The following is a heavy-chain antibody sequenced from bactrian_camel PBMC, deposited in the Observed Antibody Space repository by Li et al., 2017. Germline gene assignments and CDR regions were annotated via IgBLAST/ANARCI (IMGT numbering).Heavy chain of an antibody. CDR1: GFTYSGNC. J-gene: IGHJ4*01. Sequence: HVQLVESGGGSVQAGGSLRLSCVASGFTYSGNCMGWFRQAPGKEREGIAAINTGVGDYVTRYADSVKGRFTISGDAAKLMVYLQMNSLLSEDTALYYCATDVGLGWNMYNYWGQGTQVTVS. CDR3: ATDVGLGWNMYNY. CDR2: INTGVGDYVT. D-gene: IGHD5*01. V-gene: IGHV3S1*01.